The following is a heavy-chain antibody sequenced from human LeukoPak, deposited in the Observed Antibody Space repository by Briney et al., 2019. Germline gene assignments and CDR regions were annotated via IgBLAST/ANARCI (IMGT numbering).Heavy chain of an antibody. CDR3: ARDLSDY. CDR2: IYYSGST. CDR1: GGSISSSSYY. J-gene: IGHJ4*02. Sequence: SETLSLTCTVSGGSISSSSYYWGWIRQPPGKGLEWIGSIYYSGSTYYNPSLKSRVTISVDTSKDQFSLKLSSVTAADTAVYYCARDLSDYWGQGTLVTVSS. V-gene: IGHV4-39*07.